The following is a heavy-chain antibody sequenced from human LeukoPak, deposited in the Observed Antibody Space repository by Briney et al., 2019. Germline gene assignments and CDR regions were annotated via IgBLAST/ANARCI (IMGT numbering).Heavy chain of an antibody. CDR3: ARGSGSYPPLDY. V-gene: IGHV4-4*07. J-gene: IGHJ4*02. CDR2: IFGSGST. D-gene: IGHD3-10*01. CDR1: GGSISSYY. Sequence: SETLSLTCTVSGGSISSYYWSWLRQPAGEGLEWIGRIFGSGSTNYNPSLKSRLTMSVDTSKNQFSLKLTSVTAADTAVYYCARGSGSYPPLDYWGQGALVTVFS.